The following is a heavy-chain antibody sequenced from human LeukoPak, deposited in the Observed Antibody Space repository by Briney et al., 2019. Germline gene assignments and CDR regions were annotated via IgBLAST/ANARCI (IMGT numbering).Heavy chain of an antibody. V-gene: IGHV3-33*08. J-gene: IGHJ4*02. CDR1: GFTFSSYA. Sequence: GVLRLSCAASGFTFSSYAMHWVRQAPGKGLEWVAVIWYDGSNKYYADSVKGRFTISRDNSKNTLYLQMNSLRAEDTAVYYCASPGGGDGYNFDYWGQGTLVTVSS. CDR3: ASPGGGDGYNFDY. CDR2: IWYDGSNK. D-gene: IGHD5-24*01.